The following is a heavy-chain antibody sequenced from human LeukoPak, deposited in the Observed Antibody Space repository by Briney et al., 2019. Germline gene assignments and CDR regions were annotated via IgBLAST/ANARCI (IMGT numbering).Heavy chain of an antibody. CDR3: AREGPYYDIPTVLVSPQFDY. CDR2: MNPNSGNT. J-gene: IGHJ4*02. Sequence: ASVKVSCKASGYTFTSYDINWVRQATGQGLEWMGWMNPNSGNTGYAQKFQGRDTMTRNTSISTAYMELSSLRSEDTAVYYCAREGPYYDIPTVLVSPQFDYWGQGTLVTVSS. V-gene: IGHV1-8*01. CDR1: GYTFTSYD. D-gene: IGHD3-9*01.